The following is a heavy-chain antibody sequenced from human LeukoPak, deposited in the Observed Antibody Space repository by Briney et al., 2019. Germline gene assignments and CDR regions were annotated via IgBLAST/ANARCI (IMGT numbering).Heavy chain of an antibody. CDR1: GYTFTAYY. J-gene: IGHJ4*02. V-gene: IGHV1-2*02. CDR3: ARDLRSGLDY. Sequence: ASVKVSCKASGYTFTAYYIHWVRQAPGQRLEWMGWVSPNNGGTNYAQKFQGRVTMTRDTSISTAYMELSRLRSDDTAVYYCARDLRSGLDYWGQGTLVTVSS. D-gene: IGHD6-19*01. CDR2: VSPNNGGT.